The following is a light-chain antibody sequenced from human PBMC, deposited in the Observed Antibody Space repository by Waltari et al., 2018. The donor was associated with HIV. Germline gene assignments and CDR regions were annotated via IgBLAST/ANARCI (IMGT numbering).Light chain of an antibody. J-gene: IGLJ3*02. V-gene: IGLV1-40*01. CDR1: SPKIGAGYD. CDR3: QSYDSSLTTWV. CDR2: GNS. Sequence: QSVLTQPPSVSGAPGQRVTISCTGSSPKIGAGYDVHWYQQLPGTAPKLLIYGNSNRPSGVPDRFSGSKSGTSASLAITGLQAADEADYYCQSYDSSLTTWVFGGGTKLTVL.